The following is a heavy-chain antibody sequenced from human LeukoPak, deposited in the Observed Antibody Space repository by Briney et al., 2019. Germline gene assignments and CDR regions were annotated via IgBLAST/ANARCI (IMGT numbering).Heavy chain of an antibody. V-gene: IGHV1-2*02. CDR2: INPNSGGT. CDR1: GGTFSSYA. Sequence: ASVKVSCKASGGTFSSYAISWVRQAPGQGLEWMGWINPNSGGTNYAQKFQGRVTMTRDTSISTAYMELSRLRSDDTAVYYCARGLIVVVPAAIGYWGQGTLVTVSS. CDR3: ARGLIVVVPAAIGY. J-gene: IGHJ4*02. D-gene: IGHD2-2*01.